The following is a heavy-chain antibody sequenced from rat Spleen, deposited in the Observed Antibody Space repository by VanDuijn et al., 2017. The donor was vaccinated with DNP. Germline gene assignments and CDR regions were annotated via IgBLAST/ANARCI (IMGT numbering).Heavy chain of an antibody. Sequence: EVQLVESGGGLVQPGRSLKLSCAASGFTFSNYDMAWVRQAPTKGLEWVASISPSGGSTYFRDSVKGRFTVARDNAKSSLYLQMDSLGSEDTATYYCVRWNSGHFDYWGQGVMVTVSS. CDR1: GFTFSNYD. V-gene: IGHV5-25*01. CDR2: ISPSGGST. J-gene: IGHJ2*01. D-gene: IGHD4-3*01. CDR3: VRWNSGHFDY.